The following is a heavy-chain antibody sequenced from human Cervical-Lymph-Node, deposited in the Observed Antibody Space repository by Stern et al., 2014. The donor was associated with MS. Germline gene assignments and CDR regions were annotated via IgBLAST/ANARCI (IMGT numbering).Heavy chain of an antibody. D-gene: IGHD2-15*01. CDR1: GFTFSTYW. Sequence: EVQLVESGGGLLQPGGSLRLSCGASGFTFSTYWMHWVRQGQGKGLVWVSRIKSGGSSTCYTDSVRCRFTISRDNAKNTVYLQMTSLRAEDTAVYYCARSSGASGDAMDVWGQGTTVTVSS. CDR2: IKSGGSST. J-gene: IGHJ6*02. CDR3: ARSSGASGDAMDV. V-gene: IGHV3-74*02.